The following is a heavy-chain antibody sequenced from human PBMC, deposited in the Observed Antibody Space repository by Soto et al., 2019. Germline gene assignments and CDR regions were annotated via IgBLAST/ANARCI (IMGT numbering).Heavy chain of an antibody. V-gene: IGHV4-4*02. CDR3: ARVGGQWLVPGAGYYGMDV. D-gene: IGHD6-19*01. CDR2: IYHSGST. J-gene: IGHJ6*02. Sequence: QVQLQESGPGLVKPSGTLSLTCAVSGGSISSSNWWSWVRQPPGKGLEWIGEIYHSGSTNYNPSLKSRVTISVDKSKNQFALTLSSVTAADTAVYYCARVGGQWLVPGAGYYGMDVWGQGTTVTVSS. CDR1: GGSISSSNW.